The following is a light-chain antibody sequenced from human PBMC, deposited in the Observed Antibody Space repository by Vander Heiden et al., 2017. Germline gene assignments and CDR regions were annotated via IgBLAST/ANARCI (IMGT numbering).Light chain of an antibody. CDR1: KLGDKY. V-gene: IGLV3-1*01. CDR2: QDR. Sequence: SYQLTQPPPVSVAPGQTASITCTGDKLGDKYACWYQQKPGQSPVLVIYQDRQRPSGIPERFSGSNSGNTATLTISGTQAMDEADYDCQAWDSSTVVFGGGTKLTVL. CDR3: QAWDSSTVV. J-gene: IGLJ2*01.